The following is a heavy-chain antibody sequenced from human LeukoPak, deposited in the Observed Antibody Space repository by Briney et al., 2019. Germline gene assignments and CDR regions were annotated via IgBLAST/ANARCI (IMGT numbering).Heavy chain of an antibody. J-gene: IGHJ4*02. CDR1: GYTFTGYY. CDR2: INPNSGGT. Sequence: ASVKVSCKASGYTFTGYYMHWVRQAPGQGLEWMGWINPNSGGTNYAQKFQDRVSMTRDTSISTAYMRLSRVRSDDTAVYYCAGSRGGSYPGDYWGQGTLVTVSS. D-gene: IGHD1-26*01. CDR3: AGSRGGSYPGDY. V-gene: IGHV1-2*02.